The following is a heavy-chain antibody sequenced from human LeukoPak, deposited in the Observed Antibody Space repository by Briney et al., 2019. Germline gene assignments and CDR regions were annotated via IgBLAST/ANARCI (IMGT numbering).Heavy chain of an antibody. CDR1: GGTFSSYA. J-gene: IGHJ4*02. D-gene: IGHD3-10*01. Sequence: ASVKVSCKASGGTFSSYAISWVRQAPGQGLEWMGGIIPIFGTANYAQKFQGRVTITTDDSTSTAYLELSSLRSEDTAVYYCARGSYGSGRELDYWGQGTLVTVSS. CDR3: ARGSYGSGRELDY. V-gene: IGHV1-69*05. CDR2: IIPIFGTA.